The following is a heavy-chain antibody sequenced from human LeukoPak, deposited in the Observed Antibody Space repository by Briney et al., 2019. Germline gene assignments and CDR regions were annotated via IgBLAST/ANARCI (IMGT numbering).Heavy chain of an antibody. CDR3: ARVGVDYSGNIIKYYFDN. V-gene: IGHV4-59*01. J-gene: IGHJ4*02. CDR2: IYYSGSA. D-gene: IGHD4-23*01. Sequence: SETLSLTCTVSGGSISSYYWSWIRQPPGKGLEWIGNIYYSGSAKYNPSLNSRVTMSVDTSKNQLSLKLSPVTAADTAVYYCARVGVDYSGNIIKYYFDNWGQGTLVTVSS. CDR1: GGSISSYY.